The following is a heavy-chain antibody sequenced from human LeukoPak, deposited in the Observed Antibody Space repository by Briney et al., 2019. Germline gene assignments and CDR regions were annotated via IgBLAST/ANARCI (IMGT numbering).Heavy chain of an antibody. D-gene: IGHD2-21*01. V-gene: IGHV3-30-3*01. Sequence: GGTLRLSCAASGFTFSSYVMHWVRQAPGKGLEWVAVISFDGSYKYYTDSVKGRFTISRDSSKNTLYLQMNSLRAEDTAVYYCARDGWGSYDAFDIWGQGTMVTVSS. CDR2: ISFDGSYK. CDR1: GFTFSSYV. J-gene: IGHJ3*02. CDR3: ARDGWGSYDAFDI.